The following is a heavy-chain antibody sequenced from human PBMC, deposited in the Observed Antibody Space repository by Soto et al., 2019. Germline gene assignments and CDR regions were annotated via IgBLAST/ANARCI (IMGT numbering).Heavy chain of an antibody. D-gene: IGHD3-10*01. Sequence: EVQLLESGGGLVKPGGSLTLSWAASGFTFSSDSMNCARQAPGTGLEWVSSIRGVDNNKYYAASVNGRFTISRDNDKNSLFLHLSGMTADDTAVYYCASDRVRGALPQSGMDVWGQGTTVTVSS. CDR2: IRGVDNNK. J-gene: IGHJ6*02. CDR3: ASDRVRGALPQSGMDV. CDR1: GFTFSSDS. V-gene: IGHV3-21*01.